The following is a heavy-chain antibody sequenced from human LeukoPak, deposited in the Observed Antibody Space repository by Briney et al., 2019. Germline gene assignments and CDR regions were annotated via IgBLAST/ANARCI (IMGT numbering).Heavy chain of an antibody. CDR3: ASRHCSGGGCYFAGADPFDY. J-gene: IGHJ4*02. D-gene: IGHD2-15*01. CDR1: GFTFSSYS. V-gene: IGHV3-53*01. Sequence: GGSLRLSCAASGFTFSSYSMSWVRQAPGKGLEWVSVIYKGGNTYYIDSVKGRFTISRDTSKNTLYLQMNSLRAEDTAVYYCASRHCSGGGCYFAGADPFDYWGQGTLVTVSS. CDR2: IYKGGNT.